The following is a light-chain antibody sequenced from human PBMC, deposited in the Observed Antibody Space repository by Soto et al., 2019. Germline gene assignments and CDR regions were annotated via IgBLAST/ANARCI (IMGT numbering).Light chain of an antibody. J-gene: IGKJ2*01. CDR3: QQSYSVPPT. Sequence: DVQMTQSPSSLSASVGDRVTITCRASQRIRTSLNWYQQKPGKAPKFLIYVASSLQSEFPSRFSGSGSGTDFTLTISNLQPEDFATYYCQQSYSVPPTFGQGTKLEI. V-gene: IGKV1-39*01. CDR1: QRIRTS. CDR2: VAS.